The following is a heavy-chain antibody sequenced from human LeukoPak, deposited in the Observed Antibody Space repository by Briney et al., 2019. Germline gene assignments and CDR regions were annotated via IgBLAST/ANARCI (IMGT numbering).Heavy chain of an antibody. CDR2: IYYSGST. Sequence: SETLSLTCTVSGGSISSSSYYWGWIRQPPGKGLEWIESIYYSGSTYFNPSLKSRVTISVDTSKNQFSLKLSSVTAADTAVYYCARQALDPASIAAPDWFDPWGQGTLVTVSS. J-gene: IGHJ5*02. D-gene: IGHD6-6*01. CDR3: ARQALDPASIAAPDWFDP. V-gene: IGHV4-39*01. CDR1: GGSISSSSYY.